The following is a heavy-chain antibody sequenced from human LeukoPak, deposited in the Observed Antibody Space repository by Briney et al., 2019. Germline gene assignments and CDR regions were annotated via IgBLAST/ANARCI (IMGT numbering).Heavy chain of an antibody. CDR1: GGSISSGGYY. CDR2: IYHSGST. D-gene: IGHD2-2*01. CDR3: ARSAGYQLLEGHYYYMDV. J-gene: IGHJ6*03. Sequence: TSQTLSLTCTVSGGSISSGGYYWSWIRQPPGKGLEWIGYIYHSGSTYYNPSLKSRVTISVDRSKNQFSLKLSSVTAADTAVYYCARSAGYQLLEGHYYYMDVWGKGTTVTVSS. V-gene: IGHV4-30-2*01.